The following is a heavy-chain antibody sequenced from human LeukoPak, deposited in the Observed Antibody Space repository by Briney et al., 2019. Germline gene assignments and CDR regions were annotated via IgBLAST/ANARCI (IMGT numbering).Heavy chain of an antibody. D-gene: IGHD2-2*01. J-gene: IGHJ3*02. CDR2: IYYSGST. CDR1: GGSISSGGYS. V-gene: IGHV4-31*11. Sequence: SQTLSLTCAVSGGSISSGGYSWSWIRQHPGKGLEWIGYIYYSGSTYYNPSLKSRVTISVDTSKDQFSLKLSSVTAADTAVYYCARDPGKYCSSTSCYAGGAFDIWGQGTMVTVSS. CDR3: ARDPGKYCSSTSCYAGGAFDI.